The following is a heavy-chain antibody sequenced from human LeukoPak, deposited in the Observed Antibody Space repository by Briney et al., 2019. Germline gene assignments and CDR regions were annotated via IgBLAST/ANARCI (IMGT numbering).Heavy chain of an antibody. D-gene: IGHD4-17*01. Sequence: GGSLRLSCAASGFTFSNYGMHWVRQAPGKGLEWVAVMSYHGSNEYYADSVKGRFTISRDSSKNTVYLQMNSLRAEDTAVYYCAKVRGYGDYVDAFDLCGQGEMGTVSS. CDR3: AKVRGYGDYVDAFDL. J-gene: IGHJ3*01. CDR1: GFTFSNYG. CDR2: MSYHGSNE. V-gene: IGHV3-30*18.